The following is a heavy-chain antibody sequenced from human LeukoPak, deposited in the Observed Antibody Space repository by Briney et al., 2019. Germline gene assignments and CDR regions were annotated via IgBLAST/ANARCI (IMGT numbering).Heavy chain of an antibody. V-gene: IGHV1-69*05. Sequence: SVKVSCKASGGTFSSYAISWMRQAPGQGLEWMGRIIPIFGTANYAQKFQGRVTITTDESTSTAYMELSSLRSEDTAVYYCARSSSGPIWDSFDIWGQGTMVTVSS. CDR3: ARSSSGPIWDSFDI. J-gene: IGHJ3*02. CDR2: IIPIFGTA. CDR1: GGTFSSYA. D-gene: IGHD3-22*01.